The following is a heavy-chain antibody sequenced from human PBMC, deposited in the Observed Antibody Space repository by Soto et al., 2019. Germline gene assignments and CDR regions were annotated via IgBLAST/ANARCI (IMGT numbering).Heavy chain of an antibody. D-gene: IGHD2-2*01. Sequence: GGSLRLSCAASGFTFDDYAMHWVRQAPGKGLEWVSGISWNSGSIGYADSVKGRFTISRDNAKNSLYLQMNSLRAEDTALYYCVRVYCSSTSCFEEGGVYFDYWGQGTLVTVSS. CDR3: VRVYCSSTSCFEEGGVYFDY. CDR2: ISWNSGSI. CDR1: GFTFDDYA. J-gene: IGHJ4*02. V-gene: IGHV3-9*01.